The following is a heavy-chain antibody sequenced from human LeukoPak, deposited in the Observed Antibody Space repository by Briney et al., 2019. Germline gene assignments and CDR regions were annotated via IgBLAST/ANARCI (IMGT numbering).Heavy chain of an antibody. Sequence: PSETLSLTCAVYSGSFSGYYWSWIRQPPGKGLEWIGEINHSGSTNYNPSLKSRVTISVDTSKNQFSLKLSSVTAADTAMYYCASRHLRCATKLLNDYWGQGTLVTVSS. CDR3: ASRHLRCATKLLNDY. J-gene: IGHJ4*02. CDR1: SGSFSGYY. V-gene: IGHV4-34*01. CDR2: INHSGST. D-gene: IGHD3-3*01.